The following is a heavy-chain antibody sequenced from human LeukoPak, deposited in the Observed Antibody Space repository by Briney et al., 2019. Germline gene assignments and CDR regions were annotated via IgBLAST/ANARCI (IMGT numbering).Heavy chain of an antibody. CDR2: IYTSGST. CDR3: ARGVYYYGSGSYFLDYYYYMDV. D-gene: IGHD3-10*01. CDR1: GGSSNNYY. J-gene: IGHJ6*03. V-gene: IGHV4-4*07. Sequence: SETLSLTCTVSGGSSNNYYWSWIRQSAGKGLEWIGRIYTSGSTNYNPSLKSRVSMSVDTSKNQFSLRLRSVTAADTAVYYCARGVYYYGSGSYFLDYYYYMDVWGKGTTVTVSS.